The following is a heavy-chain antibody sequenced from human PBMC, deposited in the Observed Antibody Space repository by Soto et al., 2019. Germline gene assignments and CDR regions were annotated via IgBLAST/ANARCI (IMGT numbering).Heavy chain of an antibody. D-gene: IGHD6-19*01. CDR2: LYSSGNA. V-gene: IGHV4-4*07. J-gene: IGHJ4*02. CDR1: GASISAYA. Sequence: SETLSLTCTVSGASISAYALSWIRQPAGKGLEWIGRLYSSGNANYNPSFKTRLTILADTSKNQFSLTLISVTAADTAVYYCARGPYSSGWYVVDYWGQGTLVTVSS. CDR3: ARGPYSSGWYVVDY.